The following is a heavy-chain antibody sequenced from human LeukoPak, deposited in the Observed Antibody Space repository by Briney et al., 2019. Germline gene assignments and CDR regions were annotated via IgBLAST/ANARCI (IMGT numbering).Heavy chain of an antibody. J-gene: IGHJ3*02. V-gene: IGHV3-7*05. CDR3: ATYCGGDCYSPHDAFDI. D-gene: IGHD2-21*02. Sequence: PGGSLRLSCAASGMTFSSQWMSWVRQAPGKGLEWVANINQDGSGEYYVDSVTGRFTISRDNAKNSLYLQMNSLRAEDTAVYYCATYCGGDCYSPHDAFDIWGQGTMVTVSS. CDR1: GMTFSSQW. CDR2: INQDGSGE.